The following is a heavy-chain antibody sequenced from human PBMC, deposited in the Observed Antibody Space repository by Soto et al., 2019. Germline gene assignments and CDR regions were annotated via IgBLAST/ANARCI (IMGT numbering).Heavy chain of an antibody. CDR2: IYPSHSDT. CDR1: GYTFTIYC. CDR3: ARPANTVADHFDL. V-gene: IGHV5-51*01. J-gene: IGHJ4*02. D-gene: IGHD4-17*01. Sequence: SGESLKISFHVSGYTFTIYCIGWVLQMPGKGLEWMGIIYPSHSDTRYSPSFQGQVTISADQSINTAYLQWDSLKASDTAIYYCARPANTVADHFDLWGQGTLVTVSS.